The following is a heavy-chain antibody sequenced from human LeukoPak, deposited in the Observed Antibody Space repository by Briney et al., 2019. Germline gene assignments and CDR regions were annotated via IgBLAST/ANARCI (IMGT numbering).Heavy chain of an antibody. CDR2: IIPILGIA. CDR3: ARSTGSGSREQLDY. J-gene: IGHJ4*02. D-gene: IGHD1-26*01. V-gene: IGHV1-69*02. Sequence: SVKVSCTASGGTSSSYTISWVRQSPGQGLEWMGRIIPILGIANYAQKFQGRVTITADTSTSPAYMELSSLRSEDTAVYSCARSTGSGSREQLDYWGQGTLVTVSS. CDR1: GGTSSSYT.